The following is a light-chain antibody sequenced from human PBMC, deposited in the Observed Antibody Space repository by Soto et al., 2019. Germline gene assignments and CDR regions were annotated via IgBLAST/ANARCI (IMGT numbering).Light chain of an antibody. CDR3: SSYTSSSTVGV. CDR1: SSNIGSNT. V-gene: IGLV1-44*01. Sequence: QSVLTQPPSASGTPGQRVTISCSGSSSNIGSNTVNWYQQLPGTAPKLLIYSNNQRPSGVPDRFSGSKSGTSASLAISGLQSEDEADYYCSSYTSSSTVGVFGTGTKLTVL. J-gene: IGLJ1*01. CDR2: SNN.